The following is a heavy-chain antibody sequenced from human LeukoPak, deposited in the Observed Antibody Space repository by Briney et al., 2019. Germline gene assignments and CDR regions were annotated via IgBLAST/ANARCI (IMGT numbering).Heavy chain of an antibody. J-gene: IGHJ4*02. CDR1: GYTFTGYY. V-gene: IGHV1-2*02. CDR2: INPNSGGT. Sequence: ASVKVSCKASGYTFTGYYMHWVRQAPGQGLEWMGWINPNSGGTNYAQKFQGRVTMTRDTSISTAYMELSRLRSDDTAVYYCASTTAEYSSSFSDWGQGTLVTVSS. D-gene: IGHD6-6*01. CDR3: ASTTAEYSSSFSD.